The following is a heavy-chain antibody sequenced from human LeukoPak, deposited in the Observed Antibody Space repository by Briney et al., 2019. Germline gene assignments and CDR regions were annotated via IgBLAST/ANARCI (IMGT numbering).Heavy chain of an antibody. CDR3: ARGRDIVVVTAVDWYFDL. V-gene: IGHV5-51*01. J-gene: IGHJ2*01. CDR2: IYPGDSDT. D-gene: IGHD2-21*02. Sequence: GESLKISCKGSGYSFTSYWIGWVRQMPGKGLEWMGIIYPGDSDTRYSPSFQGHVTISADKSISTAYLQWSTLKASDTAMYYCARGRDIVVVTAVDWYFDLWGRGTLVTVSS. CDR1: GYSFTSYW.